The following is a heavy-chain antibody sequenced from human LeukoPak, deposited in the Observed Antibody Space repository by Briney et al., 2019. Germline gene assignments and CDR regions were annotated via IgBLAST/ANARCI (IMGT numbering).Heavy chain of an antibody. CDR3: AGIYCSSTSCDFDY. Sequence: SETLSLTCTVSAGSLNNYYWSWIRQPPGKGLEWIGYIYCTGGTNYNPSLKSRVTISVDTSKDHFSLKLSSVTAADTAVYYCAGIYCSSTSCDFDYWGQGTLVTVSS. CDR1: AGSLNNYY. V-gene: IGHV4-59*01. D-gene: IGHD2-2*01. CDR2: IYCTGGT. J-gene: IGHJ4*02.